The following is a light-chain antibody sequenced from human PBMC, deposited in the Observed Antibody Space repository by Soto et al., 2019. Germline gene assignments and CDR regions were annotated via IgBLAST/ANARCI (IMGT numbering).Light chain of an antibody. CDR3: TSHTSDNRSYV. J-gene: IGLJ1*01. V-gene: IGLV2-14*01. CDR1: SSDVGAYTS. Sequence: QSALTQPASVSGSPGQSITISCTGTSSDVGAYTSVSWYQQHPGKAPKLMIYEVSNRPSGVSNRFSGSKSANTASLTISGLQDEDEAHYYLTSHTSDNRSYVFGNGTKVTV. CDR2: EVS.